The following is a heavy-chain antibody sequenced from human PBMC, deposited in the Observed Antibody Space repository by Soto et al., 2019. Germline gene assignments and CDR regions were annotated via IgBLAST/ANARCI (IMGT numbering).Heavy chain of an antibody. Sequence: QVELVQSGAEVKKPGSSVKVSCQASEDTFRNYAISWVRQAPGQGLEWMGGIIPIFGTANYAQKFQGRVTITADTSANTVYLELSSLRAEDTAVYYCASNKYDSSAYYYWYLGLWVRGTLVTVSS. J-gene: IGHJ2*01. CDR1: EDTFRNYA. D-gene: IGHD3-22*01. CDR3: ASNKYDSSAYYYWYLGL. V-gene: IGHV1-69*06. CDR2: IIPIFGTA.